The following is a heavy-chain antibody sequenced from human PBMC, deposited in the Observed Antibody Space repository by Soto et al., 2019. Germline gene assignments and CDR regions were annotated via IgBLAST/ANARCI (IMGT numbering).Heavy chain of an antibody. CDR1: GGTFSSYA. V-gene: IGHV1-69*12. D-gene: IGHD5-18*01. CDR2: IIPIFGTA. CDR3: ARDSAPVTHYYYYGMDV. J-gene: IGHJ6*02. Sequence: QVQLVQSGAEVKKPGSSVKVSCKASGGTFSSYAISWVRQAPGQGLEWMGGIIPIFGTANYAQKFQGRVTITADESTSTAYMELSSLRSEYTAVYYCARDSAPVTHYYYYGMDVWGQGTTVTVSS.